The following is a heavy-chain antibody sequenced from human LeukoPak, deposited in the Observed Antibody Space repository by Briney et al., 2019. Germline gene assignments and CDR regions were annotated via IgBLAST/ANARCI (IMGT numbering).Heavy chain of an antibody. CDR1: GGSISSYY. D-gene: IGHD2-2*01. CDR2: IYTSGST. CDR3: ARDDPGYCSSTSCLPYAFDI. Sequence: PSETLSLTCSVSGGSISSYYWSWIRQPAGKGLEWIGRIYTSGSTNYNPSLKSRVTMSIDRSKNQFSLKLSSVTAADTAVYYCARDDPGYCSSTSCLPYAFDIWGQGTMVTVSS. J-gene: IGHJ3*02. V-gene: IGHV4-4*07.